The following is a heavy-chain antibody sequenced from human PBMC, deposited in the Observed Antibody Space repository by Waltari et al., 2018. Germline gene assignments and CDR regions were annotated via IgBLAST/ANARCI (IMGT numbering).Heavy chain of an antibody. Sequence: EVQLLESGGGLVQPGGSLRLSCAATGIAFSPSALNWVRQAPGKGLEWVSAISYNSDTTLYADSVKGRFTISRDNSKNTVYLQMNSLRVDDTAVYFCARWTSFYDPWGQGTLVTVSS. CDR1: GIAFSPSA. V-gene: IGHV3-23*01. D-gene: IGHD3-22*01. CDR3: ARWTSFYDP. CDR2: ISYNSDTT. J-gene: IGHJ5*02.